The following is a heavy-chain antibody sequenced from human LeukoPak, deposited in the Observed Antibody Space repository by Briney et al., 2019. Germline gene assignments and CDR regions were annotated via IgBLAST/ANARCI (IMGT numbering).Heavy chain of an antibody. CDR3: ARRRYDSSGYYSG. V-gene: IGHV4-61*02. D-gene: IGHD3-22*01. Sequence: SETLSLTCTVSGDSISSGDYYWSWIRQPAGKGLEWIGRIYTSGSTNYNPSLKSRVTISVDTSKNQFSLKLSSVTAADTAVYYCARRRYDSSGYYSGWGQGTLVTVSS. CDR1: GDSISSGDYY. CDR2: IYTSGST. J-gene: IGHJ4*02.